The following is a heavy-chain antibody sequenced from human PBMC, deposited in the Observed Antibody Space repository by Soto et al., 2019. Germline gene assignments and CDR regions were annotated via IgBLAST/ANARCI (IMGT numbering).Heavy chain of an antibody. CDR1: GFTFSNAW. CDR3: TTAAITMVRGVMLGPLDYGMDV. Sequence: GGSLRLSCAASGFTFSNAWMNWVRQAPWKGLEWVGRIKSKTDGGTTDYAAPVKGRFTISRDDSKNTLYLQMNSLKTEDTAVYYCTTAAITMVRGVMLGPLDYGMDVWGQGTTVTVSS. J-gene: IGHJ6*02. V-gene: IGHV3-15*07. CDR2: IKSKTDGGTT. D-gene: IGHD3-10*01.